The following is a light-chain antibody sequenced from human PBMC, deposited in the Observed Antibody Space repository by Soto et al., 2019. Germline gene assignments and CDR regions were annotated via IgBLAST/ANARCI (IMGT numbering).Light chain of an antibody. V-gene: IGKV3-11*01. Sequence: EIGLTQSPATLSLSPGERATLSCRASRSVNSYLAWYQQKPGQAPRLPISDASNRATGIPARFSGSGSGTDFTLTISSLEPEDFAVYYCQHRSEWPVSFGQGTRLEIK. J-gene: IGKJ5*01. CDR1: RSVNSY. CDR3: QHRSEWPVS. CDR2: DAS.